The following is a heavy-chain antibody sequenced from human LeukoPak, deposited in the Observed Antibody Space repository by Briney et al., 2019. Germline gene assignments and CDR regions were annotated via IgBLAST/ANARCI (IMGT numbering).Heavy chain of an antibody. V-gene: IGHV4-4*02. CDR1: GDSINSLDL. CDR3: AGLVGRYSSGFYYYYFDY. CDR2: MYLSGTT. J-gene: IGHJ4*02. D-gene: IGHD3-22*01. Sequence: SGTLSLTCTVSGDSINSLDLWSWVRQPPGKGLEWIGEMYLSGTTHSNPSVKSRVTISIDKSKNQFFLNLSSVTAADTAVYYCAGLVGRYSSGFYYYYFDYWGQGTLVTVSS.